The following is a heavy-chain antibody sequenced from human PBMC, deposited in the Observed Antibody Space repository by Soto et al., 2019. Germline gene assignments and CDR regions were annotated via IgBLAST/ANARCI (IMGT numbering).Heavy chain of an antibody. CDR1: GFTFSSYG. Sequence: GGSLRLSCAASGFTFSSYGMHWVRQAPGKGLEWVAVISYDGSNKYYADSVKGRFTISRDNSKNTLYLQMNSLRAEDTAVYYCAKGQYYDFWSGPPSRNWGQGTLVTVSS. CDR2: ISYDGSNK. J-gene: IGHJ4*02. V-gene: IGHV3-30*18. D-gene: IGHD3-3*01. CDR3: AKGQYYDFWSGPPSRN.